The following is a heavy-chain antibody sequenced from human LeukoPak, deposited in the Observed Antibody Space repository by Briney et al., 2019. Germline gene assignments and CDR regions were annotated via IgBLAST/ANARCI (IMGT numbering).Heavy chain of an antibody. J-gene: IGHJ6*03. CDR3: ARTTEGGYTYDYFYYYYMDV. V-gene: IGHV4-59*01. CDR1: GGSISRYY. D-gene: IGHD5-18*01. CDR2: ISDSGST. Sequence: SETLSLTCTVSGGSISRYYWSWIRQPPGKGLEWFGYISDSGSTNYNPSLKSRVTISVDTSKNQFSLKLSSVTAADTAVYYCARTTEGGYTYDYFYYYYMDVWGKGTTVTISS.